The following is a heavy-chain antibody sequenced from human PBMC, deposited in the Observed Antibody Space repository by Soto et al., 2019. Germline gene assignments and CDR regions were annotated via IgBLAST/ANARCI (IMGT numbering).Heavy chain of an antibody. Sequence: QVQLVQSGAEVKKPGSSVKVSCKASGGTFSSYAISWVRQAPGQGLEWMGGIIPIFGTANYAQKFQGRVTITADESTSTAYMERSSLRSEDTAVYYCARDPSSDRYYGSGSQMWGFYYGMDVWGQGTTVTGSS. CDR1: GGTFSSYA. CDR3: ARDPSSDRYYGSGSQMWGFYYGMDV. D-gene: IGHD3-10*01. V-gene: IGHV1-69*01. CDR2: IIPIFGTA. J-gene: IGHJ6*02.